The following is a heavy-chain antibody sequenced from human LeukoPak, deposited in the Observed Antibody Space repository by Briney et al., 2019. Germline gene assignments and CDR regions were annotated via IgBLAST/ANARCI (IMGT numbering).Heavy chain of an antibody. CDR2: IYHSGST. Sequence: PSETLSLTCAVSGYSISSGYYWGWIRQPPGQGLEWIGSIYHSGSTYYNPSLKSRVTISVDTSKNQFSLKLSSVTAADTAVYYCARWVGATTRYFDYWGQGTLVTVSS. J-gene: IGHJ4*02. CDR1: GYSISSGYY. D-gene: IGHD1-26*01. CDR3: ARWVGATTRYFDY. V-gene: IGHV4-38-2*01.